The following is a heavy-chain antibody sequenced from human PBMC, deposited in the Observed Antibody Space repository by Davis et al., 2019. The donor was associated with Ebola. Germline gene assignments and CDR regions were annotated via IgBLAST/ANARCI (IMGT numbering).Heavy chain of an antibody. Sequence: GESLKISCAGSGFTFSYHAMSWVRQAPGKGLEWVSVISATGGSTYYADSVKGRFTISRDNSKNTLYMEMNSLGAEDTALYYCAKSAGTPGWFGPWGQGTLVTVSS. D-gene: IGHD1-1*01. CDR3: AKSAGTPGWFGP. CDR1: GFTFSYHA. CDR2: ISATGGST. V-gene: IGHV3-23*01. J-gene: IGHJ5*02.